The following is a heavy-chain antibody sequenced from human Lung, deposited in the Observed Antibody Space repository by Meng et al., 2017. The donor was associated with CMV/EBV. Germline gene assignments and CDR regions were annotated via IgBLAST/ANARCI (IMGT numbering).Heavy chain of an antibody. V-gene: IGHV4-39*07. CDR1: GGSISSSSYY. D-gene: IGHD2-2*02. J-gene: IGHJ5*02. CDR2: IYYSGST. Sequence: SXTXSLXXTVSGGSISSSSYYWGWIRQPPGKGLEWIGSIYYSGSTYYNPSLKSRVTISVDTSKNQFSLKLSSVTAADTAVYYCARDLKSYCSSTSCYINWFDPXGQGXLVTVSS. CDR3: ARDLKSYCSSTSCYINWFDP.